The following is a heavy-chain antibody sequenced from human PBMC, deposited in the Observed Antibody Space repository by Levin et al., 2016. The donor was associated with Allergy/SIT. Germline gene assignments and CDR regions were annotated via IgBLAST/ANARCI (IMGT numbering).Heavy chain of an antibody. J-gene: IGHJ6*02. D-gene: IGHD2-2*01. V-gene: IGHV5-10-1*01. CDR3: ARHPPQYCSSTSCSLPLYYYYGMDV. Sequence: GESLKISCKGSGYSFTSYWISWVRQMPGKGLEWMGRIDPSDSYTNYSPSFQGHVTISADKSISTAYLQWSSLKASDTAMYYCARHPPQYCSSTSCSLPLYYYYGMDVWGQGTTVTVSS. CDR2: IDPSDSYT. CDR1: GYSFTSYW.